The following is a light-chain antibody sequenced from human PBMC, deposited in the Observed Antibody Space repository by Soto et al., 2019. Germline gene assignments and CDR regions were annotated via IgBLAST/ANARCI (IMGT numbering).Light chain of an antibody. CDR3: QQYDTYWT. CDR1: QSISTW. J-gene: IGKJ1*01. Sequence: DIQMTQSPSTLSASVGDRVIITCRASQSISTWLAWYQQKPGKAPNLLIYKASSLKSGVPSRFSGSGSGTEFTLTISSLQPDDFATYYCQQYDTYWTFGQGTKVEFK. V-gene: IGKV1-5*03. CDR2: KAS.